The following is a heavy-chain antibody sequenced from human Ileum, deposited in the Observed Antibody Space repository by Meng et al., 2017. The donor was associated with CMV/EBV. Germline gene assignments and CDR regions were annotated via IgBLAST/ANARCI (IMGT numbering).Heavy chain of an antibody. Sequence: QVPLQGSGPGLVKPSETLSLTCTVSDGSISSYYWSWIRQSAGKGLEWIGRIHTSGTTNYNPSLKSRVTLSLDTSKDQFSLKLTSVTAADTAVYYCAREKSSCTSSTCYGVDSWGQGTLVTVSS. J-gene: IGHJ4*02. CDR2: IHTSGTT. CDR3: AREKSSCTSSTCYGVDS. D-gene: IGHD2-2*01. CDR1: DGSISSYY. V-gene: IGHV4-4*07.